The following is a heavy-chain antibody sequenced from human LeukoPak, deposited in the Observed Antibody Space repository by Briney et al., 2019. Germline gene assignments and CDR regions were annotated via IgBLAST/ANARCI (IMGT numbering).Heavy chain of an antibody. J-gene: IGHJ4*02. D-gene: IGHD1-1*01. CDR1: GVSISSSNSY. CDR3: ARRRLVRYGDDY. Sequence: PSETLSLTCTVSGVSISSSNSYWGWIRQPLGKGLEWIGSIYYSGSTYYNPSLKSRVTISVDTSKNQFSLNLSSVTAADTAVYYCARRRLVRYGDDYWGQGTLVTVSS. V-gene: IGHV4-39*01. CDR2: IYYSGST.